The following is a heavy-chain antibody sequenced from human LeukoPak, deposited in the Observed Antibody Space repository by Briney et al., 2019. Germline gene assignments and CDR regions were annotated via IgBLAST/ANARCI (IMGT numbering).Heavy chain of an antibody. Sequence: GGSLRLSCAASGFTFSSYEMNWVRQAPGKGLEWDSYISSSGSTIYYADSVKGRFTISRDNAKNSLYLQMNSLRAEDTAVYYCASPYYDFWSGFPMIWGQGTMVTVSS. J-gene: IGHJ3*02. CDR1: GFTFSSYE. CDR2: ISSSGSTI. CDR3: ASPYYDFWSGFPMI. D-gene: IGHD3-3*01. V-gene: IGHV3-48*03.